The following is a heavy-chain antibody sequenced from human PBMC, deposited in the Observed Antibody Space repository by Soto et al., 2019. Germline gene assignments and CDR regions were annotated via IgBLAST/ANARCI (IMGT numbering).Heavy chain of an antibody. J-gene: IGHJ3*02. CDR3: AKDQGRDGYREDAFDI. CDR1: GFTFSSYG. V-gene: IGHV3-30*18. Sequence: GGSLRLSCAASGFTFSSYGMHWVRQAPGKGLEWVAVISYDGSNKYYADSAKGRFTISRDNSKNTLYLQMNSLRAEDTAVYYCAKDQGRDGYREDAFDIWGQGTMVTVSS. CDR2: ISYDGSNK. D-gene: IGHD5-12*01.